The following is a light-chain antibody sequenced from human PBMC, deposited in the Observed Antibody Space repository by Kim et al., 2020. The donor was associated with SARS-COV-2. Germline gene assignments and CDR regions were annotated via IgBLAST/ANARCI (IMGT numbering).Light chain of an antibody. CDR1: QNINNY. V-gene: IGKV3-11*01. CDR3: QQRNNWPRK. Sequence: EIFLTQSPATLSLSPGERATLSCRAGQNINNYLAWYQQKPGQAPRLLIYDASNRAAGIPVRFSGSGSGTDFTLTISSLEPEDSAVYFCQQRNNWPRKFGQGTKVDIK. J-gene: IGKJ1*01. CDR2: DAS.